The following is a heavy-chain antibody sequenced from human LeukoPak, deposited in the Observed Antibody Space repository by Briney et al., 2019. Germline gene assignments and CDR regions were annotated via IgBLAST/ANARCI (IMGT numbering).Heavy chain of an antibody. J-gene: IGHJ4*02. CDR1: GYSFTGYN. V-gene: IGHV1-2*02. CDR2: INPNSGGS. CDR3: SRDGY. Sequence: ASVKVSCKASGYSFTGYNMHWVRQAPGHGLEWMGWINPNSGGSNYAQKFQGRVTTTRDTSISTVYMDLSRLTSDDTAVYYCSRDGYWGQGTLVTVSS.